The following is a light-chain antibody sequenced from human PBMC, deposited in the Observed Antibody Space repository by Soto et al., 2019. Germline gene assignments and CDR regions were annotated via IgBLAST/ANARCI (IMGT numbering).Light chain of an antibody. CDR1: QSVSSN. CDR3: QQYNNWPKT. J-gene: IGKJ1*01. V-gene: IGKV3-15*01. Sequence: EIVMTQSPGPPSVSPGERATLSCRASQSVSSNLAWYQQKPGQAPRLLIYGASARATGIPARFSGSGSGTEFTLTISSLQSEDIAVYYCQQYNNWPKTFGQGTKVDIK. CDR2: GAS.